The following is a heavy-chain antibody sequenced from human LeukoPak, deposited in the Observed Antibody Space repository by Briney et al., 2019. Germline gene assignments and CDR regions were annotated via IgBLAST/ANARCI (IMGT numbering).Heavy chain of an antibody. D-gene: IGHD2-2*01. CDR2: IMPISGTA. Sequence: GASVTVSCKASGGTFSSYDISWVRQAPGQGLEWMGGIMPISGTANYAQKFQGRVTITADKPTNTAYMELSSLRSEDTAVYYCASGRTDIVVVPATLRNYYFDYWGQGTLVTVSS. CDR1: GGTFSSYD. CDR3: ASGRTDIVVVPATLRNYYFDY. V-gene: IGHV1-69*06. J-gene: IGHJ4*02.